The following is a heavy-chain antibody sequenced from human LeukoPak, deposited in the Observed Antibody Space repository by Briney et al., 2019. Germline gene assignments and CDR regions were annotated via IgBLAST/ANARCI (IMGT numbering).Heavy chain of an antibody. CDR1: GGSFSGYY. D-gene: IGHD2-15*01. CDR2: INHSGST. V-gene: IGHV4-34*01. J-gene: IGHJ4*02. Sequence: SETLSLTCAVYGGSFSGYYWSWIRQPPGKGLEWIGEINHSGSTNYNPSLKSRATISVDTSKNQFSLKLSSVTAADTAVYYCARGGYRPFDYWGQGTLVTVSS. CDR3: ARGGYRPFDY.